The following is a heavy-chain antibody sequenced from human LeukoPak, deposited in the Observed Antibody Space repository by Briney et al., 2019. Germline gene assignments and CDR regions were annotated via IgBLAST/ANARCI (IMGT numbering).Heavy chain of an antibody. D-gene: IGHD3/OR15-3a*01. V-gene: IGHV3-7*03. CDR3: ARDQYDTWSRRGNFDS. J-gene: IGHJ4*02. CDR1: GFTFSSYW. CDR2: IKLDGSEK. Sequence: GSLRLSCAASGFTFSSYWMNWVRQAPGKGLEWVANIKLDGSEKNYVDSVKGRFTISRDNTKNSLYLQMNSLRAEDTAVFYCARDQYDTWSRRGNFDSWGQGTLVIVSS.